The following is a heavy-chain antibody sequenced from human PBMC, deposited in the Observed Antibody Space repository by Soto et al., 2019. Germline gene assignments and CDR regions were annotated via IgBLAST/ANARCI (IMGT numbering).Heavy chain of an antibody. D-gene: IGHD2-21*02. CDR3: AKLAYCGGDCFAFDV. J-gene: IGHJ3*01. CDR1: GG. Sequence: QVQLVQSGAEVKKPGSSVRVSCKASGGINWVRQAPGHWLEWMGGFMPLFGTADYAQRFQGRVTITADELTTTSYMELRSLRSEETAVYYCAKLAYCGGDCFAFDVCGPGTSVTVS. V-gene: IGHV1-69*01. CDR2: FMPLFGTA.